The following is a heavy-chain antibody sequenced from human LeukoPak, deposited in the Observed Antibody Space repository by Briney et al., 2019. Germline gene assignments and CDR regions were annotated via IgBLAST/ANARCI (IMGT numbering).Heavy chain of an antibody. CDR2: ISSSGSTI. Sequence: GGSLRLSCAASGFTFSSYEMNWVRQAPGQGLEWISYISSSGSTIYYADSVKGRFTISRDNAKNSLYLQMNSLRAEDTAVYYCAELGITMIGGVWGKGTTVTISS. D-gene: IGHD3-10*02. J-gene: IGHJ6*04. CDR3: AELGITMIGGV. CDR1: GFTFSSYE. V-gene: IGHV3-48*03.